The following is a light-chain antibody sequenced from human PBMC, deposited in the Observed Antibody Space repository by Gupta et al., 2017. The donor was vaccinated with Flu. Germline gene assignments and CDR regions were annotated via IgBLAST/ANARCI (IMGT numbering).Light chain of an antibody. V-gene: IGLV1-40*01. CDR3: QSYDNNLSAWV. J-gene: IGLJ3*02. Sequence: VTISCTGSSSNIGAGYDVHWYQQVPGTAPKVLIYANVNRPAGVPDRFSGSKSGTSVSLAITELQPGDEADYYCQSYDNNLSAWVFGGGTKLTVL. CDR1: SSNIGAGYD. CDR2: ANV.